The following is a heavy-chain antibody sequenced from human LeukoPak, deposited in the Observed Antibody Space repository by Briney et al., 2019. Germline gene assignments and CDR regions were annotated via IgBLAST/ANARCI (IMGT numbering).Heavy chain of an antibody. V-gene: IGHV3-11*01. D-gene: IGHD1-1*01. Sequence: GGSLRLSCAASGFTFSDYYMSWIRQAPGKGLEWVSYISSSDSNIYYADYVKGRFNISRDNATNSMYLQMKSLRAEDTAVYYCARAGPSRVRKGFDYWGQGTLVTVSS. J-gene: IGHJ4*02. CDR3: ARAGPSRVRKGFDY. CDR1: GFTFSDYY. CDR2: ISSSDSNI.